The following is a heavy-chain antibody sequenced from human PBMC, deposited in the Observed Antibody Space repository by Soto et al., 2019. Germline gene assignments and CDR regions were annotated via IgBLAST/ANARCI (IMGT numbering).Heavy chain of an antibody. V-gene: IGHV1-2*02. CDR1: GYTFTGHY. CDR2: IGPESGAT. CDR3: GRGRSGQIVVFY. Sequence: LKVSCKTSGYTFTGHYIHWVRQAPQQGPEWMGEIGPESGATRYAQKFRGRVTMTMDTSITTVYMELKNLSPDDTAVYYCGRGRSGQIVVFYWGQGTPVTVSS. D-gene: IGHD1-26*01. J-gene: IGHJ4*02.